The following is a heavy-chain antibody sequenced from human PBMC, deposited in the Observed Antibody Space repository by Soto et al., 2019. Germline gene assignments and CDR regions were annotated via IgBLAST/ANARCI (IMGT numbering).Heavy chain of an antibody. CDR2: IIPIFGTA. CDR1: GGTFSSYA. V-gene: IGHV1-69*13. CDR3: ARERIHYYDSSGYLYYFDY. D-gene: IGHD3-22*01. J-gene: IGHJ4*02. Sequence: AVKVSCKASGGTFSSYAISWVRQAPGQGXEWMGGIIPIFGTANYAQKFQGRVTITADESTSTAYMELSSLRSEDTAVYYCARERIHYYDSSGYLYYFDYWGQGTLVTVSS.